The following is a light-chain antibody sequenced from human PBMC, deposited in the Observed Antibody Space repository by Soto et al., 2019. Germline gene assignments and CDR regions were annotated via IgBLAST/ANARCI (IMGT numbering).Light chain of an antibody. V-gene: IGKV1-9*01. CDR1: QGISSY. Sequence: IQLTQSPSSLSASVGDRVTITCRASQGISSYLAWYQQKPGKAPKLLIYAASTLQSGVRSRFSGSGSGTDFTLTISSLQPEDFATFYCQQLNSYPRTFGQGTRLEIK. J-gene: IGKJ5*01. CDR2: AAS. CDR3: QQLNSYPRT.